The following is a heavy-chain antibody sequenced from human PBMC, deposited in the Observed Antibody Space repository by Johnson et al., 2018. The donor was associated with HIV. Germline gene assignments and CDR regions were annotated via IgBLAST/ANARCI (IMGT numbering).Heavy chain of an antibody. CDR3: AKGCRWLLERTYAFDI. V-gene: IGHV3-30*19. CDR2: ISYDGSNK. Sequence: QVQLVESGGCVVQPGGSLRLSCAASGFAFSNYGLHWVRQSPGRGLEWVAVISYDGSNKYYADSVKGRFTISRDNSQNTLYLQMNSLRVEDTAVYYCAKGCRWLLERTYAFDIWGQGTMVTVSS. J-gene: IGHJ3*02. D-gene: IGHD3-22*01. CDR1: GFAFSNYG.